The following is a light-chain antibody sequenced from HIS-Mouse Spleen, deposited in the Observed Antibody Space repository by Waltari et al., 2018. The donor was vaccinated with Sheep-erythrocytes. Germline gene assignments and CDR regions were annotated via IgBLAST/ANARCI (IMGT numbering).Light chain of an antibody. CDR1: SSDVGGYNY. CDR3: CSYAGSYTLV. J-gene: IGLJ2*01. V-gene: IGLV2-11*01. CDR2: DVS. Sequence: QSALTQPRSVSGSPGQSVTISCTGTSSDVGGYNYVSWYQQHPGKAPKLMIYDVSKRPPGVPYRFSGSKSGDTSSLTISGLQAEDEADYYCCSYAGSYTLVFGGGTKLTVI.